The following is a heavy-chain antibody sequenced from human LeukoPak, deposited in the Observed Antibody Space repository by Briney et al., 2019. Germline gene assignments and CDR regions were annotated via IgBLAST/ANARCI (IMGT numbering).Heavy chain of an antibody. CDR1: GFTFSSYG. CDR2: ISYDGSNK. D-gene: IGHD1-26*01. J-gene: IGHJ4*02. V-gene: IGHV3-30*18. Sequence: GGSLRLSCAASGFTFSSYGMHWVRQAPGKGLEWVAVISYDGSNKYYADSVKGRFTISGDNSKNTLYLQMNSLRAEDTAVYYCAKTLVGATGGPLDYWGQGTLVTVSS. CDR3: AKTLVGATGGPLDY.